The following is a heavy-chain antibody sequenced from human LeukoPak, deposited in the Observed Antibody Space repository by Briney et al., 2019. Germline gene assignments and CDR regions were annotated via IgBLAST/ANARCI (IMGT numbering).Heavy chain of an antibody. J-gene: IGHJ6*02. Sequence: GGSLRLSCAASGFTFSSYWMHWVRQAPGKGLVWVSHINSDASSTGYADSGKGRFTISRDNAKNTLYLQMNSLRAEDTAVYYCASRNTYYYYGIDVWGQGTTVAVSS. CDR3: ASRNTYYYYGIDV. D-gene: IGHD1-14*01. CDR2: INSDASST. V-gene: IGHV3-74*01. CDR1: GFTFSSYW.